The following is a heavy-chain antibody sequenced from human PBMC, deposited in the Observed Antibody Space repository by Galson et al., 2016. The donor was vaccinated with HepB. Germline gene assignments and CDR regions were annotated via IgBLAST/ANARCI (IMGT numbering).Heavy chain of an antibody. CDR1: GGTFSNYG. V-gene: IGHV1-69*05. J-gene: IGHJ6*02. CDR3: ARDRRVALFGMDV. D-gene: IGHD3-3*01. CDR2: IIPIFGSA. Sequence: SVKVSCKASGGTFSNYGISWVRQAPGQGLEWMGGIIPIFGSATYARKFQGRVTITTDTSKSTEYMELRSLRPDDTAVYYCARDRRVALFGMDVWGQGTTVTVPS.